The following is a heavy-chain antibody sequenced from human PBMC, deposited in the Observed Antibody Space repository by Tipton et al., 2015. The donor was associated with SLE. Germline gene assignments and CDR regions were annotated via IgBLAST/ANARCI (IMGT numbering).Heavy chain of an antibody. D-gene: IGHD3-22*01. J-gene: IGHJ4*02. CDR1: GGSISGYY. CDR2: IYSNGAT. CDR3: ARRGNYYDTIGGHYFYDF. Sequence: GLVKPSETLSLTCTVSGGSISGYYWAWIRQSPGTGLQWMGCIYSNGATYYDPSLKSRVTISLDTSKNQFSLKLNTVTAADTAVYYCARRGNYYDTIGGHYFYDFWGQGALVTVSS. V-gene: IGHV4-39*07.